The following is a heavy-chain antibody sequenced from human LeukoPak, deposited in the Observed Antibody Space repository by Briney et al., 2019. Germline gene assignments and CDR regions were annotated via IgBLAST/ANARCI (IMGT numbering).Heavy chain of an antibody. J-gene: IGHJ4*02. V-gene: IGHV3-48*01. D-gene: IGHD3-22*01. CDR2: ISSGSSTI. CDR3: ARVLHKRNYDSSDYYGY. CDR1: GFTFRTSG. Sequence: GGSLRLSCAASGFTFRTSGMNWVRQAPGKGLEWISYISSGSSTIYYADSVKGRFTISRDNAKNSLYLQMNSLRAEDTAVYYCARVLHKRNYDSSDYYGYWGQGTLVTVSS.